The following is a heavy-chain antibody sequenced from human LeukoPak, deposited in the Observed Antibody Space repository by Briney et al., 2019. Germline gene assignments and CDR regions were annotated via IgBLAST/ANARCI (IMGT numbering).Heavy chain of an antibody. CDR1: GFTFDDYA. CDR3: AKGSGYSSGWYVLRHASYFDY. Sequence: GGSLRLSCAASGFTFDDYAMHWVRQAPGKGLEWVSLMSGDGTTTYYADSLKGRFTISRDNSKNSLYLQMNSLRAEDTALYYCAKGSGYSSGWYVLRHASYFDYWGQGTLVTVSS. D-gene: IGHD6-19*01. V-gene: IGHV3-43*02. CDR2: MSGDGTTT. J-gene: IGHJ4*02.